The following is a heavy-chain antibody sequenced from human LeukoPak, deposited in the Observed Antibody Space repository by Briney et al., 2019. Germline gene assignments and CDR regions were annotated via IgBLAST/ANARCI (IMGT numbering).Heavy chain of an antibody. CDR2: ISLNGETT. Sequence: SGGSLRLSCAVSGFIVSSFGMSWVRQAPGKGLEWISAISLNGETTWYADSVKGRFTISRDNSKNTLYLQLTSLRAEDTAVYYCAQGFSSGWYPYWGQGSLVSVSS. CDR1: GFIVSSFG. V-gene: IGHV3-23*01. CDR3: AQGFSSGWYPY. D-gene: IGHD6-19*01. J-gene: IGHJ4*02.